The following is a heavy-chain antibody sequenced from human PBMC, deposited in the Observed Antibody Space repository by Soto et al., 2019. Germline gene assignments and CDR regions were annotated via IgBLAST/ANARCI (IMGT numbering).Heavy chain of an antibody. CDR2: IWYDGSNK. Sequence: QVQLVESGGGVVQPGRSLRLSCAASGFTFSSYGMHWVRQAPGKGLEWVAVIWYDGSNKYYADSVKGRLTISRDNSKNTLYLQMNSLRAEDTAVYYCARGGSGYDGVAFDIWGQGTMVTVSS. CDR1: GFTFSSYG. J-gene: IGHJ3*02. V-gene: IGHV3-33*01. CDR3: ARGGSGYDGVAFDI. D-gene: IGHD5-12*01.